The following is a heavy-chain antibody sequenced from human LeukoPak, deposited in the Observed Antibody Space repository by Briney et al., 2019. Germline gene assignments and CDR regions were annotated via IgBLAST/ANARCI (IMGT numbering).Heavy chain of an antibody. CDR2: IYYSGST. CDR1: GGSISSYY. J-gene: IGHJ5*02. D-gene: IGHD4-11*01. Sequence: PSETLSLTCTVSGGSISSYYWSWIRQPPGKGLEWIGYIYYSGSTNYNPSLKSRVTISVDTSKNQFSLKLSSVTAADTAVYYCARGTTVPYNWFDPWGQGTLVTVSS. V-gene: IGHV4-59*01. CDR3: ARGTTVPYNWFDP.